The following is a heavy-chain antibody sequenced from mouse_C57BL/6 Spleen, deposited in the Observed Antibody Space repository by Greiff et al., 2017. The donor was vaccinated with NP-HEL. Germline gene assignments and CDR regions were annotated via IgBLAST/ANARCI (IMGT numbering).Heavy chain of an antibody. D-gene: IGHD1-1*01. CDR1: GFTFSSYG. J-gene: IGHJ2*01. CDR2: ISSGGSYT. CDR3: ARHPGSSYFDY. Sequence: EVQLQESGGDLVKPGGSLKLSCAASGFTFSSYGMSWVRQTPDKRLEWVATISSGGSYTYYPDSVKGRFTISRDNAKNTLYLQMSSLKSEDTAMYYCARHPGSSYFDYWGQGTTLTVSS. V-gene: IGHV5-6*01.